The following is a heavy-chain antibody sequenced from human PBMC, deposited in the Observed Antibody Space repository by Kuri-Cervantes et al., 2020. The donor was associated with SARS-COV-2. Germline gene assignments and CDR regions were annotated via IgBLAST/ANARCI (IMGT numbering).Heavy chain of an antibody. CDR2: IYSGGTT. J-gene: IGHJ4*02. D-gene: IGHD2-15*01. Sequence: GESLKISCAASGFTVSTNYMSWVRQAPGKGLEWVSIIYSGGTTYYADSVQGRFTISRDNSKNTLYLQMNSLRAEDTAVYYCAKWDVIVVVAAPELHYWGQGTLVTV. CDR3: AKWDVIVVVAAPELHY. CDR1: GFTVSTNY. V-gene: IGHV3-53*01.